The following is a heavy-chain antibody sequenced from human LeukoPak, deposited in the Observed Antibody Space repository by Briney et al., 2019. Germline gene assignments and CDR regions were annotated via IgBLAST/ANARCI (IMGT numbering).Heavy chain of an antibody. J-gene: IGHJ2*01. CDR3: ARMGRGDQDWYFDL. CDR2: FDPEDGET. CDR1: GYTPTELS. D-gene: IGHD4-17*01. Sequence: ASVKVSCKVSGYTPTELSMHWVRQAPGKGLEWMGGFDPEDGETVYAQKFQGRVTMTEDTSTDTAYMELSSLRSDDTAVYYCARMGRGDQDWYFDLWGRGTLITVSS. V-gene: IGHV1-24*01.